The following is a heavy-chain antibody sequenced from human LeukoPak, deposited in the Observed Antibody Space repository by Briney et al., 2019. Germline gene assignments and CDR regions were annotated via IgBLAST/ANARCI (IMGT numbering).Heavy chain of an antibody. CDR2: INSDGSST. CDR1: GFTFSNYA. V-gene: IGHV3-74*01. Sequence: GGSLRLSCVASGFTFSNYAMAWVRQAPGKGLVWVSRINSDGSSTSYADSVKGRFTISRDNAKNTLYLQMNSLRAEDTAVYYCVRGYDYWGQGTLVTVSS. J-gene: IGHJ4*02. CDR3: VRGYDY.